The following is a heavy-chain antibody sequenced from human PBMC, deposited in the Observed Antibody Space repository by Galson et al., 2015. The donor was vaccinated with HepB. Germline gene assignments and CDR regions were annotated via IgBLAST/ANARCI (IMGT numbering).Heavy chain of an antibody. Sequence: SLRLSCAASGFIFRSYGMHWVRQAPGKGLEWVAVIAYDGSNKYYADSMKGRFTISRDNSKNTLYLQMKSLRAEDTALYYCAKVFGDYGSGSYFYFDYWGQGTLVTVSS. J-gene: IGHJ4*02. D-gene: IGHD3-10*01. CDR3: AKVFGDYGSGSYFYFDY. CDR1: GFIFRSYG. V-gene: IGHV3-30*18. CDR2: IAYDGSNK.